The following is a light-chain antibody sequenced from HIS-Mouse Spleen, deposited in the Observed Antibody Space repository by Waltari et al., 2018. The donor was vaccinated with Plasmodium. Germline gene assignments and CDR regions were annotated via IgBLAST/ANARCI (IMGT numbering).Light chain of an antibody. CDR2: EDS. CDR1: ALQKTY. Sequence: SDALPQPPSVSVSPGHTARITRSGDALQKTYASLYQQTSGQAPVLVIYEDSKRPSGIPERFSGSSSGTMATLTISGAQVEDEADYYCYSTDSSGNHRVFGGGTKLTVL. CDR3: YSTDSSGNHRV. J-gene: IGLJ3*02. V-gene: IGLV3-10*01.